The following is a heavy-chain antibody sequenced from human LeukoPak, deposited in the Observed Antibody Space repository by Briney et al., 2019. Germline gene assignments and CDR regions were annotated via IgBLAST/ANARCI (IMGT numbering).Heavy chain of an antibody. D-gene: IGHD3-10*02. Sequence: SGTLSLTCAVYGGSFSGYYWSWIRQPPGKGLEWIGEINHIGSTNYNPSLKSRVTISVDTSKNQFSLKLSSVTAADTAVYYCARGGLVRGVIITKRYYFDYWGQGTLVTVSS. CDR1: GGSFSGYY. J-gene: IGHJ4*02. CDR3: ARGGLVRGVIITKRYYFDY. CDR2: INHIGST. V-gene: IGHV4-34*01.